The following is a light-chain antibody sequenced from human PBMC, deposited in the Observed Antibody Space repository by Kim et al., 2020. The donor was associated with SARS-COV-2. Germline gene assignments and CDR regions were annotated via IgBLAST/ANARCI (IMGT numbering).Light chain of an antibody. CDR2: KVS. CDR1: ESLVHSDGDTD. V-gene: IGKV2-24*01. CDR3: MQQIHYPNT. Sequence: QPASISGMSSESLVHSDGDTDLNWLHQTPSQPPRLLMYKVSKRPSGVPDRFSGSGAGTDFTLKISRVEAEDVGVYYCMQQIHYPNTCGQGTKLEI. J-gene: IGKJ2*01.